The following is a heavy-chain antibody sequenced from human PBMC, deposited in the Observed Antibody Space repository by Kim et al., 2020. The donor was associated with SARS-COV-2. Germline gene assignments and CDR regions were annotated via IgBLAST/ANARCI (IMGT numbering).Heavy chain of an antibody. Sequence: PVKGRFTISIDDSKNTLYLQMNSLKTEDTAVYYCTTAPKYNWNDVGIEDYWGQGTLVTVSS. V-gene: IGHV3-15*01. CDR3: TTAPKYNWNDVGIEDY. D-gene: IGHD1-1*01. J-gene: IGHJ4*02.